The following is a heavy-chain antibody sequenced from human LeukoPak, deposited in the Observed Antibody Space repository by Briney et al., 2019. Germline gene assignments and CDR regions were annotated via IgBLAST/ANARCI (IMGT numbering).Heavy chain of an antibody. CDR1: GFTFSSYG. D-gene: IGHD3-22*01. CDR2: ISYDGSNK. Sequence: PGGSLRLSCAASGFTFSSYGMHWVRQAPGKGLEGVAVISYDGSNKYYADSVKGRFTISRDNSKNTLYLQMNSLRAEDTAVYYCAKGVKRPLTWYFDYWGQGTLVTVSS. CDR3: AKGVKRPLTWYFDY. J-gene: IGHJ4*02. V-gene: IGHV3-30*18.